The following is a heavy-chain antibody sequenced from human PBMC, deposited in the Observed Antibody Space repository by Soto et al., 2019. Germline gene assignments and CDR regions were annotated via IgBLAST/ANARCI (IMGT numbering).Heavy chain of an antibody. CDR3: VRAIGPTLFDY. J-gene: IGHJ4*02. CDR2: IGTAGDT. V-gene: IGHV3-13*04. D-gene: IGHD3-22*01. Sequence: GGSLRLSCSASGFTFSGCDMHWVRQGPGKGLEWVSAIGTAGDTNYAGSVKGRFTISRENAKNSLYLQMNSLRAGDTAIYFCVRAIGPTLFDYWGQGTLVTVSS. CDR1: GFTFSGCD.